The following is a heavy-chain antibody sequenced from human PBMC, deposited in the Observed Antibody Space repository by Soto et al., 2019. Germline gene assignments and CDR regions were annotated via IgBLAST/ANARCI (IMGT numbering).Heavy chain of an antibody. CDR3: ATIRDGYNVHFFYGMDV. J-gene: IGHJ6*02. V-gene: IGHV1-69*12. D-gene: IGHD5-12*01. Sequence: QVQLVQSGPEVKRPGSSVKVSCKASGGTFNSYSFSWVRQAPGHGLEWMGGIIPIYGSAHYAQNFQGRFTITADESTSTVAMDLSSLRSDDTAIYYCATIRDGYNVHFFYGMDVWGQGTTVTVSS. CDR1: GGTFNSYS. CDR2: IIPIYGSA.